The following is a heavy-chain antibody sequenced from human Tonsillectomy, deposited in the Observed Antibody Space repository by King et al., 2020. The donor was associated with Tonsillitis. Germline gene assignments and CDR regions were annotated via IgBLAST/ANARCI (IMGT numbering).Heavy chain of an antibody. D-gene: IGHD3/OR15-3a*01. V-gene: IGHV3-21*06. J-gene: IGHJ4*02. CDR2: ISGSSGYI. CDR3: AISPHNLHFWTGNPHY. CDR1: GFTFRTYS. Sequence: VQLVESGGGLVKPGGSLRLSCAASGFTFRTYSMNWVRQAPGKGLEWVSSISGSSGYIYYADSVKGRFTISRDNANNSLYLQMNSLRGEDTAVYYCAISPHNLHFWTGNPHYWGQGTLVTVSA.